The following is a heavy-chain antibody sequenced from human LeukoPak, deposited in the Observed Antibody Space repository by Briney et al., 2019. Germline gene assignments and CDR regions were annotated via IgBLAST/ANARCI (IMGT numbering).Heavy chain of an antibody. V-gene: IGHV4-59*12. D-gene: IGHD6-13*01. CDR3: AREPGAGTDY. Sequence: SETLSLTCTVSGGSISSYYWSWIRQPPGKGLEWIGYIYYSGSTNYNPSLKSRVTISVDTSKNQFSLKLSSVTAADTAVYYCAREPGAGTDYWGQGTLVTVSS. CDR1: GGSISSYY. J-gene: IGHJ4*02. CDR2: IYYSGST.